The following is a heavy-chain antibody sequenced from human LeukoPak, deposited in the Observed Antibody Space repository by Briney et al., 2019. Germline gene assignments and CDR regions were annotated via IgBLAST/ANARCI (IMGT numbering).Heavy chain of an antibody. D-gene: IGHD1-26*01. CDR3: ARAGWELLDFDY. CDR2: IYHSGST. CDR1: GYSISSGYY. Sequence: SETLSLTCAVSGYSISSGYYWGWIRQPPGKGLEWIGSIYHSGSTYYNPSLKSRVTISVDTSKNQFSLKLSSVTAADMAVYYCARAGWELLDFDYWGQGTLVTVSS. V-gene: IGHV4-38-2*01. J-gene: IGHJ4*02.